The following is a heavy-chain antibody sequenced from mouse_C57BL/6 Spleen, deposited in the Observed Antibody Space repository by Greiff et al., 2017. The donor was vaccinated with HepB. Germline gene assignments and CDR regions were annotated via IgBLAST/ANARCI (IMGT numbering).Heavy chain of an antibody. CDR2: INPSSGYT. V-gene: IGHV1-4*01. D-gene: IGHD2-4*01. J-gene: IGHJ3*01. Sequence: VKLMESGAELARPGASVKISCKASGYTFTSYTMHWVKQRPGQGLEWIGYINPSSGYTKYNQKFKDKATLTADKSSSTAYMQLSSLTSEDSAVYYCARSDYDGAWFAYWGQGTLVTVSA. CDR1: GYTFTSYT. CDR3: ARSDYDGAWFAY.